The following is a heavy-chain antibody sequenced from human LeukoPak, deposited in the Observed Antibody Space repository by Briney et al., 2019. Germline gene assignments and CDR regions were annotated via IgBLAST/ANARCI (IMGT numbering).Heavy chain of an antibody. V-gene: IGHV3-30-3*01. CDR3: ARDDENGYNSLDY. Sequence: GGSLRLSCAASGFTFSSYSMHWVRQAPGKGLECVAVISNDGGSKYYADSVKGRFTISRDNSKNTLYLQMNSLRADDTAVFYCARDDENGYNSLDYWGQGTLVTVSS. J-gene: IGHJ4*02. CDR1: GFTFSSYS. D-gene: IGHD5-24*01. CDR2: ISNDGGSK.